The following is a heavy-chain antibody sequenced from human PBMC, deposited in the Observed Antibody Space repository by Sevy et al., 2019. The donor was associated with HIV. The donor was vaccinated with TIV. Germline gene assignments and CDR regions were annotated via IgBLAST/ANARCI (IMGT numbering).Heavy chain of an antibody. Sequence: GGSLRLSCAASGFTVSSNSMSWVRRAPGKGLDWVSVIYGGGNTYYADSVRGRFTISRDNSKNTLHLQMNSLRAEDTAVYYCARIDHSDSHWGQGTLVTVSS. CDR2: IYGGGNT. V-gene: IGHV3-53*01. J-gene: IGHJ4*02. D-gene: IGHD4-17*01. CDR3: ARIDHSDSH. CDR1: GFTVSSNS.